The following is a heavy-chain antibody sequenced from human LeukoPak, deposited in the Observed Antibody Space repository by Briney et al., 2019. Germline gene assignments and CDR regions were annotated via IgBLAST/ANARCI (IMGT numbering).Heavy chain of an antibody. Sequence: SETLSLTCTVSGYSISSGYYWGWIRQPPGKGLEWIGSIYHSGSTYYNPSLKSRVTISVDTSKNQFSLKLSSVTAADTAVYYCARGRYSSSWTPPAYWGQGTLVTVSS. CDR1: GYSISSGYY. J-gene: IGHJ4*02. V-gene: IGHV4-38-2*02. CDR2: IYHSGST. D-gene: IGHD6-13*01. CDR3: ARGRYSSSWTPPAY.